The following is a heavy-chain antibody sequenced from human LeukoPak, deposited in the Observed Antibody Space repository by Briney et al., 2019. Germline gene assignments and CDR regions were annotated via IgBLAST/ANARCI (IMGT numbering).Heavy chain of an antibody. J-gene: IGHJ4*02. CDR1: GFTFSSYW. Sequence: TGGSLRLSCVVSGFTFSSYWMNWVRQAPGRGLEWVANIHEDGSDKYYVDSVKGRFTISRDNAKKSLYLQMNSLRAEDTAVYYCARESRAGYDDVWESYRYTGLDYWGQGTLVTVSS. CDR2: IHEDGSDK. CDR3: ARESRAGYDDVWESYRYTGLDY. D-gene: IGHD3-16*02. V-gene: IGHV3-7*01.